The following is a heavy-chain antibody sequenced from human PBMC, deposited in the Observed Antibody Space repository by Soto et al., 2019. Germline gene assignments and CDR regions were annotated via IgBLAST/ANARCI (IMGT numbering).Heavy chain of an antibody. CDR2: IFSCDDR. CDR1: GFSLSDSRLG. V-gene: IGHV2-26*01. J-gene: IGHJ1*01. D-gene: IGHD3-10*01. Sequence: QVTLKESGPVPLRPTETLTLTCTVSGFSLSDSRLGVGWIPQPPGNALEWVAHIFSCDDRSNSPSLRSRLTISKDPSLRQVVLTLTNVDPADTATYYCVGIGVTRGWLFYFQHWGRGAPVSVSP. CDR3: VGIGVTRGWLFYFQH.